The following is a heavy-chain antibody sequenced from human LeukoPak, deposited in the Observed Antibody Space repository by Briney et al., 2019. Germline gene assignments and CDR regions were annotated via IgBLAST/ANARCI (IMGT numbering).Heavy chain of an antibody. CDR2: IRSSGSTM. CDR1: GFTFSSDE. D-gene: IGHD3/OR15-3a*01. CDR3: AAKDTWTYGMRV. V-gene: IGHV3-48*03. J-gene: IGHJ6*01. Sequence: GGSLRLSCAASGFTFSSDEMSWVRQAPGKGLEWVSYIRSSGSTMYYADSVKGRFTISRDNTKNSLYLQMNSLRAEDTAVYYCAAKDTWTYGMRVWAQKTTVTVSS.